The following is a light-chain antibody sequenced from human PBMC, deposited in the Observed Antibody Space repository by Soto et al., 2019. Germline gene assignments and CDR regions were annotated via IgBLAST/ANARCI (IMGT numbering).Light chain of an antibody. CDR2: DVS. J-gene: IGLJ2*01. CDR1: SSDVGGYNY. CDR3: CSYAGSYTSL. V-gene: IGLV2-11*01. Sequence: ALTQPRSVSGSPGQSVTISCTGTSSDVGGYNYVSWYQQHPGKAPKLMIYDVSKRPSGVPDRFSGSKSGNTASLTISGLQAEDEADYYCCSYAGSYTSLFGGGTKLTVL.